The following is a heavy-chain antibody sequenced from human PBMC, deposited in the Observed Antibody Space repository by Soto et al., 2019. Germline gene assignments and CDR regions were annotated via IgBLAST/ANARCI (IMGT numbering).Heavy chain of an antibody. J-gene: IGHJ4*02. Sequence: GGSLRLSCAASGFTFSSYTMTWVRQAPGKGLEWISVIIGSGTSTYYADSVKGRFTISRDNSKNTLYLQMIGLRAEDTAVYYCARDIISSWYLVPTTSFDYWCQGTLVTVSS. CDR3: ARDIISSWYLVPTTSFDY. D-gene: IGHD6-13*01. CDR1: GFTFSSYT. V-gene: IGHV3-23*01. CDR2: IIGSGTST.